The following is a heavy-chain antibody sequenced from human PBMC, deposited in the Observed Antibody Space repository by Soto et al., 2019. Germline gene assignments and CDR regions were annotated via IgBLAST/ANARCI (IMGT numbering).Heavy chain of an antibody. CDR3: ARRFYSDDVAAAFDV. CDR2: ISAYNGNT. V-gene: IGHV1-18*01. CDR1: GYGFTSYG. Sequence: VKVAWKASGYGFTSYGISWLRQAPRQGLEWMGWISAYNGNTNYAQKLQGRVTMTTDTSTSTAYMELMSLRSDDTDVYYCARRFYSDDVAAAFDVWGQGTMVTVSS. D-gene: IGHD4-17*01. J-gene: IGHJ3*01.